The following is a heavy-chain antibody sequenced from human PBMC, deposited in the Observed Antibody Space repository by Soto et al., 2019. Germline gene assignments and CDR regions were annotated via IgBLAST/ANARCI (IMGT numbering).Heavy chain of an antibody. V-gene: IGHV1-46*01. CDR1: GYIFTAYS. CDR3: AREENCSDGICYSEYFQR. Sequence: ASVKVSCKASGYIFTAYSMHWVRQAPGQGLEWMGVVNPSGGSTNYAQKFQGRITMTRDTSTSAVYMDLSSLTSEDTAVYYCAREENCSDGICYSEYFQRWGQGTLVTVSS. D-gene: IGHD2-15*01. CDR2: VNPSGGST. J-gene: IGHJ1*01.